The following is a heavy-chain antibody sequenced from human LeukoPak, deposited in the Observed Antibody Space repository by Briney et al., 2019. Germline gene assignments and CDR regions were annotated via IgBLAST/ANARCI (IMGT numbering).Heavy chain of an antibody. V-gene: IGHV4-4*08. CDR2: IYNSGSA. Sequence: SETLSLTCTVSGGSISTYYWSWMRQPPGKGLEWIGYIYNSGSANYNSSLKSRVTISIDTSKNQFSLRLTSVTARDTAFYYCARNPGHTSLVTGLDYWGQGTLVAVSS. CDR1: GGSISTYY. J-gene: IGHJ4*02. CDR3: ARNPGHTSLVTGLDY. D-gene: IGHD5-18*01.